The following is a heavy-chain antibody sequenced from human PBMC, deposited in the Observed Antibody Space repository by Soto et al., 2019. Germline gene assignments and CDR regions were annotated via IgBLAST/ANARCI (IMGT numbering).Heavy chain of an antibody. D-gene: IGHD4-17*01. CDR3: AKGYMTTSYYFDY. Sequence: PGGSLRLSCAASGFIFSSYGMHWVRQGPGKGLEWVAVISYDGSNKYYADSVKGRLTISRDNSKNTLYLQMNSLRAEDTAVYYCAKGYMTTSYYFDYWGQGTLVTVSS. CDR1: GFIFSSYG. J-gene: IGHJ4*02. V-gene: IGHV3-30*18. CDR2: ISYDGSNK.